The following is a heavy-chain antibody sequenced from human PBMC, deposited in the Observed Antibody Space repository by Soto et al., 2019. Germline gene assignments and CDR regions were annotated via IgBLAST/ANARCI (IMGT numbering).Heavy chain of an antibody. CDR3: AKRRIRAGGDYYYYYGMDV. Sequence: EMQLLESGGGLVQPGGSLRLSCAASGFTFSSFAMSWVRQAPGKGLDWVSAISGSGGSTYSADSVKGRFTISRDNFRNTLYLEANSLRAEDTAVYYCAKRRIRAGGDYYYYYGMDVWGQGTTVIVSS. J-gene: IGHJ6*02. CDR2: ISGSGGST. V-gene: IGHV3-23*01. D-gene: IGHD6-13*01. CDR1: GFTFSSFA.